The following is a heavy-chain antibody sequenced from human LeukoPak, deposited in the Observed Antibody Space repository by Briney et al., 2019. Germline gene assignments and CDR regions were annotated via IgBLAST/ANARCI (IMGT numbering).Heavy chain of an antibody. J-gene: IGHJ6*03. CDR2: IKQDGSEK. CDR1: GLTFSSYA. CDR3: ARGARLVYFGDHYHMDV. D-gene: IGHD3-10*01. V-gene: IGHV3-7*04. Sequence: PGGSLRLSCAACGLTFSSYAIHWVRQAPGKGLEWVANIKQDGSEKYYVDSVKGRFTISRDNAKNSLYLQMNSLRAEDTAVYFCARGARLVYFGDHYHMDVWGKGTTVTISS.